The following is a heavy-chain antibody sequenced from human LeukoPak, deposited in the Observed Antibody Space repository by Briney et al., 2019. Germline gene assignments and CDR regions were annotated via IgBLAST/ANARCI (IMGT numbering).Heavy chain of an antibody. CDR1: GFTLSNYW. D-gene: IGHD6-6*01. CDR2: INGDGSVT. J-gene: IGHJ6*02. Sequence: GGSLRLSCAVSGFTLSNYWVHWVRQVPGKGLVWVSRINGDGSVTSYADSVKGRFTISRDNAKSTLFLQMNSLRAEDTAVYYCVRGPSMTLSRGMMSHGLDVWGQGTTVTVSS. V-gene: IGHV3-74*01. CDR3: VRGPSMTLSRGMMSHGLDV.